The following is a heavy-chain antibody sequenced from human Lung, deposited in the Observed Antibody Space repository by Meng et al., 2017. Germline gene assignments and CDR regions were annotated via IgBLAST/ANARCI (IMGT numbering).Heavy chain of an antibody. Sequence: LWCPSGLLYPSCVVSGASIVYDYWIWIRLPPWMGLELRGGRHQIGSTHYNPSLASRATISVGTSQNTLSLKLSSVPAPDSAVSYCARVPTTMTHDFDYWGQGTLVTVSS. V-gene: IGHV4-34*01. CDR3: ARVPTTMTHDFDY. CDR2: RHQIGST. J-gene: IGHJ4*02. D-gene: IGHD4-17*01. CDR1: GASIVYDY.